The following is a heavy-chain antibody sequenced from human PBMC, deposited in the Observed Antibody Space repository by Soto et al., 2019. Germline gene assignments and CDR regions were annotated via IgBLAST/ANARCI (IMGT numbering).Heavy chain of an antibody. Sequence: GASVKVSCKASGYTFTGYYMHWVRQAPGQGLEWMGWINPNSGGTNYAQKFQGRVTMTRDTSISTAYMELSRLRSDDTAVYYCARDIHYDFWSGYYRLGGGMDVWGQGTTVTVSS. CDR3: ARDIHYDFWSGYYRLGGGMDV. CDR1: GYTFTGYY. V-gene: IGHV1-2*02. D-gene: IGHD3-3*01. J-gene: IGHJ6*02. CDR2: INPNSGGT.